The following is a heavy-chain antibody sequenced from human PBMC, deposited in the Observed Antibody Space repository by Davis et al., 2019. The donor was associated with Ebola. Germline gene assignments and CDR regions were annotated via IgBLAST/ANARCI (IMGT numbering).Heavy chain of an antibody. J-gene: IGHJ4*02. V-gene: IGHV3-43*02. CDR1: GFSFSDFA. CDR2: NSGNALRT. Sequence: GESLKIPCVTSGFSFSDFALHWLRQVQGKGLEWDALNSGNALRTYYADPMKGRFIISRDNNRNALYLQMNKLGTEDTAFYYCAKGGKYCSGGGCYSDYWGQGTLFTVSS. CDR3: AKGGKYCSGGGCYSDY. D-gene: IGHD2-15*01.